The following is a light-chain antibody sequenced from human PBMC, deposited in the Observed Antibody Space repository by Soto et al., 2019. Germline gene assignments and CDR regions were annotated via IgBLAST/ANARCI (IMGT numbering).Light chain of an antibody. Sequence: ILITQYPATLSGSPGERATFSCWASQSVSSNLAWYQQKPGQPPRLLIYDASTRATGIPARFSGSGSGTDFTLTIRGLQSEDFEVYACQQYHNWPITFGPGTRLEI. CDR3: QQYHNWPIT. V-gene: IGKV3D-15*01. CDR1: QSVSSN. CDR2: DAS. J-gene: IGKJ5*01.